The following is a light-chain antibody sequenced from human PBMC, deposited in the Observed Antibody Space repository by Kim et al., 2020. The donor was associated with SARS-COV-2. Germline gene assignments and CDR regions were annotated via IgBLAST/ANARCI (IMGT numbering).Light chain of an antibody. V-gene: IGKV1-5*01. CDR3: QQYNSYSYT. CDR2: DAS. J-gene: IGKJ2*01. CDR1: QSISSW. Sequence: SASVGDRVTITCRASQSISSWLAWYQQKPGKAPKLLIYDASSLESGVPSRFSGSGSGTEFTLTISNLQPDDFATYYCQQYNSYSYTFGQGTKLEI.